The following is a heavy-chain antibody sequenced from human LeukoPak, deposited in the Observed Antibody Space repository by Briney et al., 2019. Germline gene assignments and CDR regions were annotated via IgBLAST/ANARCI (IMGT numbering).Heavy chain of an antibody. CDR2: INHSGST. CDR3: ARPPSYDSSGYFDY. CDR1: GGSFSGYY. J-gene: IGHJ4*02. Sequence: SETLSLTCAVYGGSFSGYYWSWTRQPPGKGLEWIGEINHSGSTNYNPSLKSRVTISVDTSKNQFSLKLSSVTAADTAVYYCARPPSYDSSGYFDYWGQGTLVTVSS. D-gene: IGHD3-22*01. V-gene: IGHV4-34*01.